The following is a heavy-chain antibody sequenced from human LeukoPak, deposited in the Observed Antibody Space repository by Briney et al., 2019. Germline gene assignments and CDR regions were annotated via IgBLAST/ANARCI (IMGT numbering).Heavy chain of an antibody. V-gene: IGHV3-23*01. D-gene: IGHD1-26*01. CDR1: GFTFYNYA. CDR2: ISGSGGST. CDR3: AKDDTRVRYSGSYSDY. J-gene: IGHJ4*02. Sequence: GGSLRLSCAASGFTFYNYAMTWVRHTPKKGLEWVSAISGSGGSTYYADSVKGRFTISRDNSKNTLYLQMNSLRAEDTAIYYCAKDDTRVRYSGSYSDYWGQGTLVTVSS.